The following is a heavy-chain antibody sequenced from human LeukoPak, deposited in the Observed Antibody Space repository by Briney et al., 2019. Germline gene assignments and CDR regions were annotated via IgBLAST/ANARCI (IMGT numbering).Heavy chain of an antibody. CDR1: GGSFSGYY. V-gene: IGHV4-34*01. CDR2: INHSGST. D-gene: IGHD6-19*01. Sequence: SETLSLTCAVYGGSFSGYYWSWIRQPPGKGLEWIGEINHSGSTNYNPSLKSRVTISVDTSKNQFSLKLSSVTVADTAVYYCARGTLYSGWSYYLDYWGQGTLVTVSS. CDR3: ARGTLYSGWSYYLDY. J-gene: IGHJ4*02.